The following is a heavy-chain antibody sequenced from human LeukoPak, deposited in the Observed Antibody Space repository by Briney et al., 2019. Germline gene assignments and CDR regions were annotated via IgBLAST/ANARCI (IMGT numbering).Heavy chain of an antibody. Sequence: GGSLRLFCVASGFTFSTYWRNWVRQAPGKGLERVGTISPDGSYKYYVDSVKGRFTISRDNAKTSLYLQINSLRADDTALYFCARGIVVVVGASDHFDYWGQGALVTVSS. CDR1: GFTFSTYW. D-gene: IGHD2-15*01. J-gene: IGHJ4*02. V-gene: IGHV3-7*01. CDR2: ISPDGSYK. CDR3: ARGIVVVVGASDHFDY.